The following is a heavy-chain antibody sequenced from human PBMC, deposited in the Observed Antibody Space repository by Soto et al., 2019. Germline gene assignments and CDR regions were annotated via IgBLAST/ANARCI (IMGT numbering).Heavy chain of an antibody. CDR3: AGEGSSRYMDV. Sequence: SETLSLTCTVSGGSISIYYWSWIRQPPGKGLEWIGYIYYSGSTNYNPSLKSRVTISVDTSKNQFSLKLSSVTAADTAVYYCAGEGSSRYMDVWGKGTTVTVSS. D-gene: IGHD6-6*01. V-gene: IGHV4-59*01. CDR1: GGSISIYY. CDR2: IYYSGST. J-gene: IGHJ6*03.